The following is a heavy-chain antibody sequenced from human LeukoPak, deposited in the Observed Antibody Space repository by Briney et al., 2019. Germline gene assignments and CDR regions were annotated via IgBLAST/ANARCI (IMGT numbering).Heavy chain of an antibody. D-gene: IGHD5-24*01. J-gene: IGHJ3*02. CDR1: GGSISSYY. CDR3: ARHSGGKRWLQSGGAFDI. CDR2: IYYSGST. V-gene: IGHV4-59*08. Sequence: SETLSLTCTVSGGSISSYYWSWIRQPPGKGLEWIGYIYYSGSTNYNPSLKSRVTMSVDTSKNQFSLKLSSVTAADTAVYYCARHSGGKRWLQSGGAFDIWGQGTMVTVSS.